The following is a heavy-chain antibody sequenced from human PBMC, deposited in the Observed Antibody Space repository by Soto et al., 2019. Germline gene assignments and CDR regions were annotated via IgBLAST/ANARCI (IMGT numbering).Heavy chain of an antibody. CDR1: GGSISSYY. CDR2: VHHSWGS. Sequence: QVQLQESGPGLVKPSETLSLSCTVSGGSISSYYWSWIRQPPGKGMEWIGYVHHSWGSTYNPSLQSRVAISLDPSTGQSSLKLTSVTATDTAGYYCARQGFGALHGLVDVWGQGTTVTVSS. J-gene: IGHJ6*02. V-gene: IGHV4-59*08. D-gene: IGHD3-10*01. CDR3: ARQGFGALHGLVDV.